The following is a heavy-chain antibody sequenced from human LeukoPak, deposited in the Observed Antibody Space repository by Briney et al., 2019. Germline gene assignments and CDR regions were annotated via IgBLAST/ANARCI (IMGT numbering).Heavy chain of an antibody. J-gene: IGHJ4*02. Sequence: GGSLRLSCAASGFTFSSYSMNWVRQAPGKGLEWVSYISSSSSTIYYADSVKGRFTISRDNAKNSLYLQMNSLRAEDTAVYYCARPGVGLPLDYWGQGTLVTVSS. CDR1: GFTFSSYS. V-gene: IGHV3-48*04. CDR2: ISSSSSTI. CDR3: ARPGVGLPLDY. D-gene: IGHD3-10*01.